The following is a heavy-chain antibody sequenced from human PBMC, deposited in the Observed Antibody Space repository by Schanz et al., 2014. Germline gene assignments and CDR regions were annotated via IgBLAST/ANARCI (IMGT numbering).Heavy chain of an antibody. CDR2: TSNDGSFT. V-gene: IGHV3-74*01. CDR1: GFTFSNYW. Sequence: EVQLVESGGGLVQPGGSLRLSCAASGFTFSNYWMHWVRQAPGKGLVWVSRTSNDGSFTTFADSVKGRFTISRDNAKNTLYLQMNSLRAEDTAVYYCATVGSETYSIYWYFDLWGRGTLVTVSS. CDR3: ATVGSETYSIYWYFDL. D-gene: IGHD3-10*01. J-gene: IGHJ2*01.